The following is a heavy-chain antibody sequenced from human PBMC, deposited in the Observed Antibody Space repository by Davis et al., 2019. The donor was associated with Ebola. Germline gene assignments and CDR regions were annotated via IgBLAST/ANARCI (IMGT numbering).Heavy chain of an antibody. D-gene: IGHD7-27*01. CDR1: GFTFSGSA. CDR2: ISYDGSNK. CDR3: ARDPRPGEVDY. J-gene: IGHJ4*02. V-gene: IGHV3-30*14. Sequence: GESLKISCAASGFTFSGSAMHWVRQAPGKGLEWVAVISYDGSNKYYADSVKGRFTISRDNSKNTLYLQMNSLRAEDTAVYYCARDPRPGEVDYWGQGTLVTVSS.